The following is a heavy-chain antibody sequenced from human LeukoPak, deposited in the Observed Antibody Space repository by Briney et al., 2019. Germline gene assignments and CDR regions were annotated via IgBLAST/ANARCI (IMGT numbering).Heavy chain of an antibody. D-gene: IGHD3-10*01. CDR1: GGPISNYY. CDR3: AGPGNYSFTLDY. V-gene: IGHV4-59*08. J-gene: IGHJ4*02. CDR2: IHYSGIT. Sequence: SETLSLTCSVSGGPISNYYWSWIRQPPGKGLEWIGYIHYSGITKYNPSVQSRVAISLDTSKNRFSLKLTSVTAADTSVYYCAGPGNYSFTLDYWGQGTLVTVSS.